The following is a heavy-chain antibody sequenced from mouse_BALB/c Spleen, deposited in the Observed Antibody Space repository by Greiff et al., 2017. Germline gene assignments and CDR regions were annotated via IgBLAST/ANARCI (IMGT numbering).Heavy chain of an antibody. D-gene: IGHD2-4*01. CDR1: GFSLTSYG. Sequence: VKLQQSGPGLVAPSQSLSITCTVSGFSLTSYGVHWVRQPPGKGLEWLGVIWAGGSTNYNSALMSRLSISKDNSKSQVFLKMNSLQTDDTAMYYCARDRSTMITGAYWGQGTLVTVSA. J-gene: IGHJ3*01. V-gene: IGHV2-9*02. CDR3: ARDRSTMITGAY. CDR2: IWAGGST.